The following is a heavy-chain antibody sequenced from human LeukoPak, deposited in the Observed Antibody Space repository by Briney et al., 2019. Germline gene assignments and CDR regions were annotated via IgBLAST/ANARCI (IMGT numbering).Heavy chain of an antibody. V-gene: IGHV3-72*01. J-gene: IGHJ4*02. Sequence: PGGSLRLSCAASGFTFSDYYMDWVRQAPGKGLEWVGRSRNKANSYTTEYAASVKGRFTISREHSKISLYLQMNSLKTEDTAVYYCARVRYCSGGSCHSFDYWGQGTPVTVSS. CDR3: ARVRYCSGGSCHSFDY. D-gene: IGHD2-15*01. CDR1: GFTFSDYY. CDR2: SRNKANSYTT.